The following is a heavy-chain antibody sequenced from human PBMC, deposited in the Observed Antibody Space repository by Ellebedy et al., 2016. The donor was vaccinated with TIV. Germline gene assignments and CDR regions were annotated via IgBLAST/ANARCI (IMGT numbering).Heavy chain of an antibody. CDR1: GFNFGGHA. CDR3: ASSRYHYYVGNTVFAY. J-gene: IGHJ4*02. V-gene: IGHV3-23*01. D-gene: IGHD3-10*01. Sequence: GESLKISCAASGFNFGGHAMKWVRQAPGKGLEWVAGVNGGGLVIAYADSVKGRFTISRDNSKNTLDLQMNSLRAEDTAIYYCASSRYHYYVGNTVFAYWGRGTLVTVSS. CDR2: VNGGGLVI.